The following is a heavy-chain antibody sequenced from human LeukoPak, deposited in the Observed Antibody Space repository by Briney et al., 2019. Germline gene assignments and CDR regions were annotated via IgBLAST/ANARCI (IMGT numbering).Heavy chain of an antibody. Sequence: ASVKVSCKASGYTFTSYGISWVRQAPGQGLEWMGWISAYNGNTNYAQKFQGRVTMTRDTSTSTVYMELSSLRSEDTAVYYCARGLLGRDYFDYWGQGTLVTVSS. J-gene: IGHJ4*02. CDR1: GYTFTSYG. CDR2: ISAYNGNT. D-gene: IGHD7-27*01. V-gene: IGHV1-18*01. CDR3: ARGLLGRDYFDY.